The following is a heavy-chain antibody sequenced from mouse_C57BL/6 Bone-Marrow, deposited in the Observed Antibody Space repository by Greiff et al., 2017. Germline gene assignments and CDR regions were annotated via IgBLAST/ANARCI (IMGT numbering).Heavy chain of an antibody. V-gene: IGHV1-64*01. CDR3: ARGSLYDGKYFDY. CDR2: IHPNSGST. J-gene: IGHJ2*01. Sequence: VQLQQPGAELVKPGASVKLSCKASGYTFTSYWMHWVKQRPGQGLEWIGMIHPNSGSTNYNEKFKSKATLTVDKSSSTAYMQLSSLTSEDSAVYYCARGSLYDGKYFDYWGQGTTLTVSS. D-gene: IGHD2-3*01. CDR1: GYTFTSYW.